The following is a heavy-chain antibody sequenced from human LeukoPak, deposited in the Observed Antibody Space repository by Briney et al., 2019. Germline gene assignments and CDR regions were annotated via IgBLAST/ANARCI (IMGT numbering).Heavy chain of an antibody. CDR1: GFTFRKYW. J-gene: IGHJ3*02. Sequence: PGGSLRLSCAASGFTFRKYWMSWVRQAPGKGLEWVANINQDGGKKNYVDSVKGRLTISRDNAKNSLYLQINSLRAEDTAVYYCARLRNYAFDIWGQGTMVTVSS. V-gene: IGHV3-7*01. CDR2: INQDGGKK. D-gene: IGHD5-24*01. CDR3: ARLRNYAFDI.